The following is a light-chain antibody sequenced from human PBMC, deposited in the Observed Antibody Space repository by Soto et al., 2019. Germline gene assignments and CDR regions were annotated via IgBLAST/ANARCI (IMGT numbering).Light chain of an antibody. J-gene: IGLJ3*02. Sequence: QAVVTQPPSASGTPGQRVTISCSGRSSNIGSNTVNWYQQLPGTAPKLLIYSNNQRPSGVPDRFSGSKSGTSASLAISGLQSEDEADYYCAAWDDSLRVFGGGTKLTVL. V-gene: IGLV1-44*01. CDR2: SNN. CDR1: SSNIGSNT. CDR3: AAWDDSLRV.